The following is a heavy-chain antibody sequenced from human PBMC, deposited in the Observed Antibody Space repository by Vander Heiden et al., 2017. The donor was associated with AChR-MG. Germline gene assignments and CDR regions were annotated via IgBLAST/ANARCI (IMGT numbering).Heavy chain of an antibody. CDR2: FDPEDGET. Sequence: QVQLVQSGAEVKKPGASVKVSCKVSGYTLTALSMPGVRQAPGKGLEWMGGFDPEDGETIYAQKFQGRVTMTEDTSTDTAYMELSSLRSEDTAVYYCAARDVLRFLEWLFGDYYFDYWGQGTLVTVSS. D-gene: IGHD3-3*01. CDR3: AARDVLRFLEWLFGDYYFDY. CDR1: GYTLTALS. V-gene: IGHV1-24*01. J-gene: IGHJ4*02.